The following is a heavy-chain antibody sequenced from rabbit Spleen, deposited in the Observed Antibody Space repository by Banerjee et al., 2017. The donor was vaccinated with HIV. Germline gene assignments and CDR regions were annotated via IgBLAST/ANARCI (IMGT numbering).Heavy chain of an antibody. J-gene: IGHJ4*01. D-gene: IGHD4-1*01. CDR1: GFSFSSGYD. V-gene: IGHV1S45*01. CDR2: IGTGVGDT. Sequence: QEQLVESGGGLVKPGASLTLTCTASGFSFSSGYDMCWVRQAPGKGLEWIACIGTGVGDTYVENWAKGRFPIARNSSTPETLRMTSLTAADSVTYCCATDVAGVIGWNFSLWGPGTLVTVS. CDR3: ATDVAGVIGWNFSL.